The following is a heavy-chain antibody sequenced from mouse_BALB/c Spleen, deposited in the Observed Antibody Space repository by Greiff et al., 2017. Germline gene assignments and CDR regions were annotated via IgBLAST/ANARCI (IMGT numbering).Heavy chain of an antibody. Sequence: EVKLVESGGGLVKPGGSLKLSCAASGFTFSDYYMYWVRQTPEKRLEWVATISDGGSYTYYPDSVKGRFTISRDNAKNNLYLQMSSLKSEDTAMYYCARAQLGRAWFAYWGQGTLVTVSA. V-gene: IGHV5-4*02. J-gene: IGHJ3*01. CDR1: GFTFSDYY. D-gene: IGHD4-1*02. CDR3: ARAQLGRAWFAY. CDR2: ISDGGSYT.